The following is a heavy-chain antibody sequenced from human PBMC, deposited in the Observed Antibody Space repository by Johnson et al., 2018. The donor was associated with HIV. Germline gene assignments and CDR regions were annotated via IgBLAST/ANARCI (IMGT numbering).Heavy chain of an antibody. D-gene: IGHD5-24*01. J-gene: IGHJ3*02. V-gene: IGHV3-13*01. CDR3: ARDGRDLATRGGFDI. CDR1: GFTFSDSD. Sequence: VQLVESGGHLVQPGESLRLPCAASGFTFSDSDMHCVRQPTRTGLDWVSTIGTAGDTYYPGSVNGRFTLSGENVQNTLYLQKNSLRPEDTAVYYCARDGRDLATRGGFDIWGPGTVVTVSS. CDR2: IGTAGDT.